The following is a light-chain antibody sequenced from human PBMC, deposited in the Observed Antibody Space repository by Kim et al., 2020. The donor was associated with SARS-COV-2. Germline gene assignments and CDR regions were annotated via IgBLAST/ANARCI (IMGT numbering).Light chain of an antibody. V-gene: IGKV3-11*01. CDR3: QQRSNWPLT. Sequence: LSQGERATLSCRARQRVSSYLAWYQQKPGQAPRLLIYDASNRATGIPARFSGSGSGTDFTLTISSLEPEDFAVYYCQQRSNWPLTFGGGTKVDIK. CDR1: QRVSSY. CDR2: DAS. J-gene: IGKJ4*01.